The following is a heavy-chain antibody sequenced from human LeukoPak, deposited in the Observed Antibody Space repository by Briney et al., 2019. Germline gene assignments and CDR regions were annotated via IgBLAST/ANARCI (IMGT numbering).Heavy chain of an antibody. CDR1: GFTFSSYS. CDR3: ARDMTMVRGVKYWFDS. Sequence: GGSLSLSCAASGFTFSSYSMNWVRQAPGRGLEWVSYISTSGSTIYYADSVKGRFTVSRDNAKNSLYLQMNSLRDEDTAVYYCARDMTMVRGVKYWFDSWGQGTLVTVSS. D-gene: IGHD3-10*01. J-gene: IGHJ5*01. V-gene: IGHV3-48*02. CDR2: ISTSGSTI.